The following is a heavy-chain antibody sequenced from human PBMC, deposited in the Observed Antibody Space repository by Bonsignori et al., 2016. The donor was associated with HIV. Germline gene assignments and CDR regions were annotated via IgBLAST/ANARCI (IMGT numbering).Heavy chain of an antibody. D-gene: IGHD3-10*01. J-gene: IGHJ6*03. V-gene: IGHV1-69*10. CDR1: GGTFNSHT. CDR3: ARDEGRGGLYYYYYMDV. Sequence: SVKVSCKASGGTFNSHTISWVRQAPGQGLEWMGGAIPMLAITNYPQKFQGRVTITADLSTNTAYMELSSLTSEDTAVYFCARDEGRGGLYYYYYMDVWGKGTTVTVSS. CDR2: AIPMLAIT.